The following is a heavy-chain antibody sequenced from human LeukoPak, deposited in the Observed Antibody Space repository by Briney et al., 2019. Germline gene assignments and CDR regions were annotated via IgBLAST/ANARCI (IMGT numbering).Heavy chain of an antibody. V-gene: IGHV4-39*07. CDR1: GDSISSNSYY. Sequence: ETLSLTCTVSGDSISSNSYYWGWIRQPPGKGLEWIGSMYYSGSTYYNSSLKSRVTISVDTSKNQFSLKLSSVTAADTAVYYCARQFYTAIVLFWFDPWGLGTLVTVSS. D-gene: IGHD5-18*01. J-gene: IGHJ5*02. CDR3: ARQFYTAIVLFWFDP. CDR2: MYYSGST.